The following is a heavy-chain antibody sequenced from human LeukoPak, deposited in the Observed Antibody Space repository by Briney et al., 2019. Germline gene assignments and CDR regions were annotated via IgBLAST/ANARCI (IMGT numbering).Heavy chain of an antibody. CDR1: GDSVSSNSAA. Sequence: SQTLSLTCAISGDSVSSNSAAWNWIRQSPSRGLEWLGRTYYRSKWYNDYAVSVKSRITINPDTSKNQFSLRLNSVTPEDTAVYYCARTPGRQGPMYCSGGSCYSSYYYYMDVWGKGTTVTVSS. J-gene: IGHJ6*03. D-gene: IGHD2-15*01. CDR3: ARTPGRQGPMYCSGGSCYSSYYYYMDV. V-gene: IGHV6-1*01. CDR2: TYYRSKWYN.